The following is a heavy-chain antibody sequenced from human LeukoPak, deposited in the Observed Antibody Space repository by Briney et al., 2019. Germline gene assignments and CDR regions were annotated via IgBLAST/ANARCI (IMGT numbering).Heavy chain of an antibody. J-gene: IGHJ3*02. Sequence: PGRSLRLSCAASGFTFSLYAVHWVRQAPGKGLEWVAVISYDGTDKYYAGSVKGRFTISRDNSKNTLYLQMNSLRAEDTAIYYCARAPTAVITLDSYDIWGQGTMVTVSS. CDR1: GFTFSLYA. CDR3: ARAPTAVITLDSYDI. CDR2: ISYDGTDK. D-gene: IGHD4-23*01. V-gene: IGHV3-30-3*01.